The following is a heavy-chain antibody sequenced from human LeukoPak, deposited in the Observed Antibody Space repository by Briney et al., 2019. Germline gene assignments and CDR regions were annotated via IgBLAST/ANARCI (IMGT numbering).Heavy chain of an antibody. J-gene: IGHJ5*02. CDR1: GGTFISYA. V-gene: IGHV1-69*06. D-gene: IGHD3-22*01. Sequence: SVKVSCKASGGTFISYAISWARQAPGQGLEWMGGIIPIFGTANYAQKFQGRVTITADKSTSTAYMELSSLRSEDTAVYYCASGVLKNYYDSSANWFDPWGQGTLVTVSS. CDR2: IIPIFGTA. CDR3: ASGVLKNYYDSSANWFDP.